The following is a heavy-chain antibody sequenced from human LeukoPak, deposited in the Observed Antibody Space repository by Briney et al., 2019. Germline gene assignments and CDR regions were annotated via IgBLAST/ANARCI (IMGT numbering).Heavy chain of an antibody. CDR2: IYHSGST. CDR1: GGSISSGGYY. J-gene: IGHJ4*02. D-gene: IGHD6-19*01. CDR3: ASMGVEQWLVLDY. V-gene: IGHV4-30-2*01. Sequence: PSETLSLTCTVSGGSISSGGYYWSWIRQPPGKGLEWIGYIYHSGSTYYNPSLKSRVTISVDRSKNQFSLKLSSVTAADTAVYYCASMGVEQWLVLDYWGQGTLVTVSS.